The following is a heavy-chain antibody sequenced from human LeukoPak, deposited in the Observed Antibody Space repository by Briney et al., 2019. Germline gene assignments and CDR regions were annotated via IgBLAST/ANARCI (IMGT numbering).Heavy chain of an antibody. D-gene: IGHD2-2*01. J-gene: IGHJ4*02. CDR2: INHSGST. CDR1: GGSFSGYY. Sequence: SPSETLSLTCAVYGGSFSGYYWSWIRQPPGKGLEWIGEINHSGSTNYNPSLKSRVTISVDTSKNQFSLKLSSVTAADTAVYYCARGPHAVDGYYFDYWGQGTLVTVSS. CDR3: ARGPHAVDGYYFDY. V-gene: IGHV4-34*01.